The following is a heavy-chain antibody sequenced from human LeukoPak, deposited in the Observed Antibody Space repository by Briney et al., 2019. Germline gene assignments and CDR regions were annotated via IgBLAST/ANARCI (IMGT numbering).Heavy chain of an antibody. CDR2: INSDGSTA. J-gene: IGHJ4*02. CDR1: GFSFSSYW. D-gene: IGHD2-21*01. Sequence: GGSLRLSCAASGFSFSSYWMHWVRQGPGEGLVWVSRINSDGSTANYADSVKGRFTISRDNAKNTLYLQMNSLRGDDTAMYYCTRAGSYRPDYWGQGTLVTVSS. V-gene: IGHV3-74*01. CDR3: TRAGSYRPDY.